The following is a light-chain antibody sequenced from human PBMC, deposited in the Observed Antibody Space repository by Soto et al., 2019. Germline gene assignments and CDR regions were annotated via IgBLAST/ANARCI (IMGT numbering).Light chain of an antibody. J-gene: IGLJ2*01. V-gene: IGLV2-23*01. CDR2: EGS. Sequence: QSALTQPASVSGSPGQSITISCTGTSSDVGSYNLVSWYQQHPGKAPKLMIYEGSERPSGVSNRFSGSKSGNTASLTISGLQAEDEADYYCCSYAGSSLKIFGGGTKLTVL. CDR3: CSYAGSSLKI. CDR1: SSDVGSYNL.